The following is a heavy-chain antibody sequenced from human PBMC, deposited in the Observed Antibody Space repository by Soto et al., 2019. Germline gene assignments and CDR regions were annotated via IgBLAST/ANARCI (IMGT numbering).Heavy chain of an antibody. CDR2: ISSSSSYI. V-gene: IGHV3-21*01. J-gene: IGHJ3*02. CDR1: GFTFSSYS. CDR3: ARGYYYDSSGPDAFDI. D-gene: IGHD3-22*01. Sequence: PGGSLRLSCAASGFTFSSYSMNWVRQAPGKGLEWVSSISSSSSYIYYADSVKGRFTISRDNAKNSLYLQMNSLRAEDTAVYYCARGYYYDSSGPDAFDIWGQGTMVTVSS.